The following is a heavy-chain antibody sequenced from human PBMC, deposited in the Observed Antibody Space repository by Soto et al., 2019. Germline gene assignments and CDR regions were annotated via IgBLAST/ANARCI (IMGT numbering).Heavy chain of an antibody. Sequence: PSETLSLTCTVSGGSIGSSSYYWGWIRQPPGKGLEWIGSIYYSGSTYYNPSLKSRVTISVDTSKNQFSLKLSSVTAADTAVYYCARDRLWYSSSSVRNWFDPWGQGTLVTVSS. J-gene: IGHJ5*02. D-gene: IGHD6-13*01. CDR1: GGSIGSSSYY. V-gene: IGHV4-39*02. CDR2: IYYSGST. CDR3: ARDRLWYSSSSVRNWFDP.